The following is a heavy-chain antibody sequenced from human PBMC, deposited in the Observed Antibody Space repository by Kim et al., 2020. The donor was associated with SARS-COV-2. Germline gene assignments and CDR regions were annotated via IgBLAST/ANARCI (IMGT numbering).Heavy chain of an antibody. D-gene: IGHD3-10*01. Sequence: SVKVSCKASGGTFSSYAISWVRQAPGQGLEWMGRIIPILGIANYAQKFQGRVTITADKSTSTAYMELSSLRSEDTAVYYCARGLDEDPVRRITMVRGVDYYYYGMDVWGQGTTVTVSS. V-gene: IGHV1-69*04. J-gene: IGHJ6*02. CDR3: ARGLDEDPVRRITMVRGVDYYYYGMDV. CDR1: GGTFSSYA. CDR2: IIPILGIA.